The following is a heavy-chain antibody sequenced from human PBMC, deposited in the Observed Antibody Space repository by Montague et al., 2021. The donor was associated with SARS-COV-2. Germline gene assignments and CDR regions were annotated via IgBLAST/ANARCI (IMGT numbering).Heavy chain of an antibody. J-gene: IGHJ6*03. CDR1: GDSITSKTHY. V-gene: IGHV4-61*02. CDR3: ARDSPHFDFWRGHYGDKYYMDI. CDR2: LLTSGAT. D-gene: IGHD3-3*01. Sequence: TLSLTCTVSGDSITSKTHYWDWVRQPAGKGLEWIGRLLTSGATXFKPSLKSRLTISRDTSKNEFCLELSSVTAADTAVYYCARDSPHFDFWRGHYGDKYYMDIWGKGTTVTVS.